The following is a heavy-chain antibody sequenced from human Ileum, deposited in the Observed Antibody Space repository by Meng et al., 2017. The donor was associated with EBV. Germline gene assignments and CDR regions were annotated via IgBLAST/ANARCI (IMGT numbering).Heavy chain of an antibody. V-gene: IGHV3-74*01. CDR3: ARVGDYAYKD. Sequence: VQLVEFGGGLVQPGGSLTLSCAVSGLTFSSFWMHWVRQGPGKGLVWVSRINGDGTSTSYADSVKGRFTISRDNAKNTLYLQMNSLRAEDTAVYYCARVGDYAYKDWGQGTLVTVSS. J-gene: IGHJ1*01. D-gene: IGHD4-17*01. CDR2: INGDGTST. CDR1: GLTFSSFW.